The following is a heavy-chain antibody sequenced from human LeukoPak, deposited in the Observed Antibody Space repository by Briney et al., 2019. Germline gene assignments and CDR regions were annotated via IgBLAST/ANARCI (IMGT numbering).Heavy chain of an antibody. CDR1: GFTFSSYS. Sequence: GGSLRLSCAVSGFTFSSYSMTWVRQAPGKGLEWVSAISGSGDSTYYGDSVKGRFTISRDNSKNTLYLQMNSLRAEDTAVYYCAKTRPLDSSSWSHGDYWGQGTLVTVSS. J-gene: IGHJ4*02. CDR2: ISGSGDST. D-gene: IGHD6-13*01. V-gene: IGHV3-23*01. CDR3: AKTRPLDSSSWSHGDY.